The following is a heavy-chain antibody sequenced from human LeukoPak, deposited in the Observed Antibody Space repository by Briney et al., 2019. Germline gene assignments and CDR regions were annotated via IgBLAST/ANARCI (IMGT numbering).Heavy chain of an antibody. CDR3: ARNLWFGELLAAELDRFDP. D-gene: IGHD3-10*01. CDR1: GGSISSYY. CDR2: IYYSGST. J-gene: IGHJ5*02. V-gene: IGHV4-59*08. Sequence: SETLSLTCTVSGGSISSYYWSWIRQPPGKGLECIWYIYYSGSTNYNPSLKSRVTISVDTSKNHFSLKLSSVTAADTAVYYCARNLWFGELLAAELDRFDPWGQGTLVTVSS.